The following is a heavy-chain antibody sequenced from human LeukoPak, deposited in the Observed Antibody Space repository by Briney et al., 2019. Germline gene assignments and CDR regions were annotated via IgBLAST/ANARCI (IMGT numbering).Heavy chain of an antibody. V-gene: IGHV3-30-3*01. CDR1: GFTFSSYA. J-gene: IGHJ6*02. CDR2: ISYDGSNK. Sequence: GGSLRLSCADSGFTFSSYAMHWVRQAPGKGLEWVAVISYDGSNKYYADSVKGRFTISRDNSKNTLYLQMNSLRAEDTAVYYCARVRDHPYSSGLSPYYYYGMDVWGQGTTVTVSS. CDR3: ARVRDHPYSSGLSPYYYYGMDV. D-gene: IGHD6-19*01.